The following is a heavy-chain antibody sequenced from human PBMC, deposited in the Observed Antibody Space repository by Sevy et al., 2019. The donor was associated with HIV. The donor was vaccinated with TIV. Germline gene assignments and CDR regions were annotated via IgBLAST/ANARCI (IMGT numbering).Heavy chain of an antibody. V-gene: IGHV4-59*13. D-gene: IGHD3-3*01. Sequence: ETLSLTCSVSGGSMRNFYWSWIRQPPGKGLEWIGNIYYSGSTNYNPSLKSRVTMSVDTSKNQFSLKLSSVTAADTAVYYCARSGFLEWAGSTRGPRNWFYPWGQGTLVTVSS. CDR3: ARSGFLEWAGSTRGPRNWFYP. CDR1: GGSMRNFY. J-gene: IGHJ5*02. CDR2: IYYSGST.